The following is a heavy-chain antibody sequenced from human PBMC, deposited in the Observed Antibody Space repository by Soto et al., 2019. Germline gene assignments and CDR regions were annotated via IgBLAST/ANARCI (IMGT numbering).Heavy chain of an antibody. CDR1: GGAISSSNW. V-gene: IGHV4-4*02. Sequence: QVQLQESGPGLVKPSGTLSLTCAVSGGAISSSNWWSWVRQPPGKGLEWIGEIYHSGSTNYNPSLKSRVTISADKSKNQFSLKLSSVIAAATAVYYCASVRGGYYYAMDVWGQGTTVTVSS. CDR3: ASVRGGYYYAMDV. J-gene: IGHJ6*02. CDR2: IYHSGST. D-gene: IGHD3-10*02.